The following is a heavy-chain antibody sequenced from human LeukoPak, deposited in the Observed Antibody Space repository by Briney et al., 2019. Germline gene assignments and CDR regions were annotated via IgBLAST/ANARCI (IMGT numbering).Heavy chain of an antibody. Sequence: ASVKVSCKVSGYTLTELSMHWVRQAPGKGLEWMGGFDPEDGETIYAQKFQGRVTMTEDTSTDTAYMELSRLRSDDTAVYYCARARLWELLSRSFDYWGQGTLVTVSS. J-gene: IGHJ4*02. CDR2: FDPEDGET. CDR1: GYTLTELS. D-gene: IGHD1-26*01. V-gene: IGHV1-24*01. CDR3: ARARLWELLSRSFDY.